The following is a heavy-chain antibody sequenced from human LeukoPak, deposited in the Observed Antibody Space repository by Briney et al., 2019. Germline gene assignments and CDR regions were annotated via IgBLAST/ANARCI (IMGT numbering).Heavy chain of an antibody. D-gene: IGHD3-10*01. V-gene: IGHV4-4*07. CDR2: IYTSGST. Sequence: SETLSLTCAVSGGSISSYYWSWIRQPAGKGLEWIGRIYTSGSTNYNPSLKSRGTMSLDTSKNKFYLKLSYVTAADTAVYYCAQQGVEGFDYWGQGTLVTVSS. CDR3: AQQGVEGFDY. J-gene: IGHJ4*02. CDR1: GGSISSYY.